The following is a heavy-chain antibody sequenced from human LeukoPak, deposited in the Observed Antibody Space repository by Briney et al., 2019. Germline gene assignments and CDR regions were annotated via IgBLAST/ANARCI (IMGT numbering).Heavy chain of an antibody. CDR1: GFTLADYG. J-gene: IGHJ6*03. Sequence: GRSLRLSCAASGFTLADYGMSWVRQAPGKGLEWVSGINWNGGSTSYAGSVKGRFTISRDNAKNSLYLQMNILRAEDTALYYCTRDLGSSWYVHYYYYMDVWGKGTTVTVSS. V-gene: IGHV3-20*04. D-gene: IGHD6-13*01. CDR2: INWNGGST. CDR3: TRDLGSSWYVHYYYYMDV.